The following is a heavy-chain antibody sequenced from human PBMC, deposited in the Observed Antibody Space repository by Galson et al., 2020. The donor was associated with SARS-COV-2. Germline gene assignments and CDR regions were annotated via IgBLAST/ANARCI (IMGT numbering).Heavy chain of an antibody. CDR1: GFTIGDFA. CDR3: TRWERGIASYYYFGMDV. CDR2: IRSKPFGGGT. Sequence: GESLKISCTASGFTIGDFAMSWFRQAPGKGLEWVGFIRSKPFGGGTEYAASVRGRFIISTDDSKNIAYLQVNSLKTEDTAVYYCTRWERGIASYYYFGMDVWGQGTTVTVSS. D-gene: IGHD1-26*01. J-gene: IGHJ6*02. V-gene: IGHV3-49*03.